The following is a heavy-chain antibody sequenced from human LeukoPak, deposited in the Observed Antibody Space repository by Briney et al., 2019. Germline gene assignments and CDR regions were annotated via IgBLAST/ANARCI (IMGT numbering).Heavy chain of an antibody. J-gene: IGHJ4*02. V-gene: IGHV1-18*01. Sequence: GASVKVSCKASGYTFITYGLSWVRQAPGQGLEWMGWINPYNGNTNYPEKLQGRVTVSTDTSTTTAYMELRSLRSDDTAVYYCARDVPPPTITAFDYWGQGTLVTVSS. CDR2: INPYNGNT. D-gene: IGHD1-14*01. CDR1: GYTFITYG. CDR3: ARDVPPPTITAFDY.